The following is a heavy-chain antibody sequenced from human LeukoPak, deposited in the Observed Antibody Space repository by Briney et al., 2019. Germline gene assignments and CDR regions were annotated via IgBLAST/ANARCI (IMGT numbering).Heavy chain of an antibody. D-gene: IGHD1-26*01. J-gene: IGHJ4*02. CDR1: GYTFSGCA. CDR3: ARRFSGSSELDY. V-gene: IGHV1-3*01. Sequence: GASVKVSCKASGYTFSGCAMHWVRQAPGQRLEWMGWINAGKGNTKYSQKFQGRVTITRDTSASTAYMELNSLRSEDTAVYYCARRFSGSSELDYWGQGTLVTVSS. CDR2: INAGKGNT.